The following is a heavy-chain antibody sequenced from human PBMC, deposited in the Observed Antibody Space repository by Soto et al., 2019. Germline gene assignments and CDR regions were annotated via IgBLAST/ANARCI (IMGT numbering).Heavy chain of an antibody. J-gene: IGHJ6*02. CDR2: IYYSGST. V-gene: IGHV4-59*01. Sequence: QVQPQESGPGLVKPSETLSLTCTVSGGSISSYYWSWIRQPPGKGLEWIGYIYYSGSTNYNPSLKSRVTISVDTSKNQFSLKLSSVTAADTAVYYCARVNANYYYYGMDVWGQGTTVTVSS. CDR3: ARVNANYYYYGMDV. CDR1: GGSISSYY.